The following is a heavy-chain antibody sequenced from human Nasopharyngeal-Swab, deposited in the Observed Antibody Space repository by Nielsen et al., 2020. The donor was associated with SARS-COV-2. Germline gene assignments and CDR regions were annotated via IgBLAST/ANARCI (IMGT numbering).Heavy chain of an antibody. CDR2: ISSSSSYI. Sequence: GESLKISCAASGFTFSSYSMNWVRQAPGKGLDWVSSISSSSSYIYYADSVKGRFTISRDNAKNSLYLQMNSLRAEDTAVYYCARDSGWYNWYFDLWGRGTLVTVSS. D-gene: IGHD6-19*01. CDR3: ARDSGWYNWYFDL. J-gene: IGHJ2*01. V-gene: IGHV3-21*01. CDR1: GFTFSSYS.